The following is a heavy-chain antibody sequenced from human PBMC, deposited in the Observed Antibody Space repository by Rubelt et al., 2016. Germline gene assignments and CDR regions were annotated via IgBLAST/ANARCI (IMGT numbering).Heavy chain of an antibody. V-gene: IGHV4-59*01. D-gene: IGHD3-22*01. CDR3: ARDVYYDSSVRGSRAFDI. J-gene: IGHJ3*02. CDR2: IYYSGST. CDR1: GGSISSYY. Sequence: QVQLQESGPGLVKPSETLSLTCTVSGGSISSYYWSWIRQPPGKGLEWIGYIYYSGSTNYNPSLKSRVTISVDTAKNQFSLKLSSVTAADTAVYYCARDVYYDSSVRGSRAFDIWGQGTMVTVSS.